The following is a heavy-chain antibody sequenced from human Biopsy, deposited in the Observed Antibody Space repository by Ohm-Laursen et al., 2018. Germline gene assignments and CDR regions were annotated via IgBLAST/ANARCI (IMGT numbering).Heavy chain of an antibody. V-gene: IGHV5-51*03. CDR2: IYPSDSNT. Sequence: GESLKISCKGSGYRFPTYWIGWVRQMPGQGLEWMGIIYPSDSNTIYSPSFQGQVTISADKSISTAYLQLTSLKASDTAMYYCARNSGNYKYDAFDIWGLGTMVTVPS. J-gene: IGHJ3*02. D-gene: IGHD1-7*01. CDR1: GYRFPTYW. CDR3: ARNSGNYKYDAFDI.